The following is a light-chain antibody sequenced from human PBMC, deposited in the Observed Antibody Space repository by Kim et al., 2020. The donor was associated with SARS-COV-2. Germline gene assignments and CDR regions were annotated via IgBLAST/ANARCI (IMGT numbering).Light chain of an antibody. CDR3: SSFAASNILL. CDR2: DVN. Sequence: ASGSPGQSVTISCSGISNSISWYQQHPGKTPKLLIYDVNKRPSGVPDRFSGSKSANTASLTVSGLQADDEADYYCSSFAASNILLFGGGTKVTVL. V-gene: IGLV2-8*01. J-gene: IGLJ6*01. CDR1: SNS.